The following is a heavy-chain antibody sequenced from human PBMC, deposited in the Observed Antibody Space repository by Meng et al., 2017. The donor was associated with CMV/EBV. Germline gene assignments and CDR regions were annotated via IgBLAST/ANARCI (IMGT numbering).Heavy chain of an antibody. CDR2: ISWNSGSI. J-gene: IGHJ6*02. V-gene: IGHV3-9*01. Sequence: SLKISCAASGFTFDDYAMHWVRQAPGEGLEWVSGISWNSGSIGYADSVKGRFTISRDNAKNSLYLQMNSLRAEDTALYYCAKGILEQLEPLGWDGGMDVWGQGTTVTVSS. CDR1: GFTFDDYA. CDR3: AKGILEQLEPLGWDGGMDV. D-gene: IGHD1-1*01.